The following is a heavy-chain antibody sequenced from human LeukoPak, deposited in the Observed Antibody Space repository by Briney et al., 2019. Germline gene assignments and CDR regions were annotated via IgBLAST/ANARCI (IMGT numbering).Heavy chain of an antibody. J-gene: IGHJ5*02. Sequence: ASVKVSCKVSGYTLTELSMHWVRQAPGKGLEWMGGFDPEDGETIYAQKFQGRVTITADESTSTAYMELSSLRSEDTAVYYCARLGCTNGVCHNWFDPWGQGTLVTVSS. CDR2: FDPEDGET. CDR3: ARLGCTNGVCHNWFDP. CDR1: GYTLTELS. D-gene: IGHD2-8*01. V-gene: IGHV1-24*01.